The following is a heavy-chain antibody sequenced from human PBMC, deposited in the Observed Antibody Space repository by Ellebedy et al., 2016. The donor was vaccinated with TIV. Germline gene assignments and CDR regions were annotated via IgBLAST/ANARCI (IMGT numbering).Heavy chain of an antibody. D-gene: IGHD2-2*01. CDR3: ARDGGSETGTLYQLLPGNWFDP. CDR2: IYYSGST. V-gene: IGHV4-39*07. J-gene: IGHJ5*02. Sequence: SETLSLTXTVSGGSISSYYWGWIRQPPGKGLEWIGSIYYSGSTYYNPSLKSRVTISVDTSKNQFSLKLSSVTAADTAVYYCARDGGSETGTLYQLLPGNWFDPWGQGTLVTVSS. CDR1: GGSISSYY.